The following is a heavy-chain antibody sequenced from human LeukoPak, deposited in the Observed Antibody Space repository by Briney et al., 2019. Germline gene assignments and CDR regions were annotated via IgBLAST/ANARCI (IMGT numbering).Heavy chain of an antibody. J-gene: IGHJ2*01. Sequence: PSETLSLTCTVSGGSISSYYWSWIRQPPGKGLEWIGYIYYSGSINYNPSLKSRVTISVDTSKNQFSLRLNSVTAADTAVYYCARGLSSSSYWYFDLWSRGTLVTVSS. D-gene: IGHD6-6*01. V-gene: IGHV4-59*01. CDR2: IYYSGSI. CDR1: GGSISSYY. CDR3: ARGLSSSSYWYFDL.